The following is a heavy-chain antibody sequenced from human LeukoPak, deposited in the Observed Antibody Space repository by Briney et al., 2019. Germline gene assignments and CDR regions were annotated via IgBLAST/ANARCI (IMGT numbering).Heavy chain of an antibody. V-gene: IGHV4-39*02. CDR3: ARLGYCSSASCGPLDY. D-gene: IGHD2-2*01. Sequence: SETLSLTCTVSGGSISSSGYYWGWIRQPPGKGLEWIGNIYYSGSTYYNPSLKSRVTISVDTSQNHFSLKLNSVTAADTALYYCARLGYCSSASCGPLDYWGQGTLVTVCS. CDR1: GGSISSSGYY. CDR2: IYYSGST. J-gene: IGHJ4*02.